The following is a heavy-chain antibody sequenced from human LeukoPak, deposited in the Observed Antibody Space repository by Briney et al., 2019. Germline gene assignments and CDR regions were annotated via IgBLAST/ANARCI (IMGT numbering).Heavy chain of an antibody. CDR2: MNPNSGNT. D-gene: IGHD1-26*01. Sequence: ASVKVSCKASGYTFTSYDINWVRQATGQGLEWMGWMNPNSGNTGYAQKFQGRVTITRNTSIGTAYMELSSLRSEDTAVYYCARWKGGRYQSHFDYWGQGTLVPVSS. J-gene: IGHJ4*02. CDR3: ARWKGGRYQSHFDY. CDR1: GYTFTSYD. V-gene: IGHV1-8*01.